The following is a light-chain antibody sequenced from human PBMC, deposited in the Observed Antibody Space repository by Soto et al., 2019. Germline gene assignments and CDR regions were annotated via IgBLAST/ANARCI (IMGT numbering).Light chain of an antibody. J-gene: IGLJ1*01. V-gene: IGLV2-8*01. CDR2: EVS. CDR1: ASDVGDYNY. Sequence: QSALTQPHSASGSPGQSVTISCTGPASDVGDYNYVSWYQQHPGKAPKLMIYEVSKRPSGVPDRFSGSKSGNTASLTVSGIQAEEEANYYCSSYTGSSYVFGTGTKLTVL. CDR3: SSYTGSSYV.